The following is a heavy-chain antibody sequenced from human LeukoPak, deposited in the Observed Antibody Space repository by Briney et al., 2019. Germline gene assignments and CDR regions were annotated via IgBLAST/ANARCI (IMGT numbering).Heavy chain of an antibody. J-gene: IGHJ6*03. Sequence: PSETLSLTCAVYGESFSGYYWTWIRQPPGKGLEWIGEMNHSGSTNYNPSLKSRVTISVDTFKNQFSLKLTSVTAADTAVYYCAREGTANYYYYMDVWGKGTTVTVSS. D-gene: IGHD2-21*02. CDR2: MNHSGST. CDR1: GESFSGYY. V-gene: IGHV4-34*01. CDR3: AREGTANYYYYMDV.